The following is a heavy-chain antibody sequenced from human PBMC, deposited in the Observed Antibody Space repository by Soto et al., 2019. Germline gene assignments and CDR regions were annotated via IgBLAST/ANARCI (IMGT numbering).Heavy chain of an antibody. V-gene: IGHV3-23*01. CDR2: ISGSSDST. D-gene: IGHD6-19*01. CDR3: AKRAAGSFFDY. CDR1: GFTFSSYA. Sequence: EVQLLESGGGLVQPGGSLRLACAASGFTFSSYAMNWVRQAPGKGLEWGSVISGSSDSTYYADSVKGRFTISRDSSKNTLYLQMNSLRAEDTAVYYCAKRAAGSFFDYWGQGTLVTVSS. J-gene: IGHJ4*02.